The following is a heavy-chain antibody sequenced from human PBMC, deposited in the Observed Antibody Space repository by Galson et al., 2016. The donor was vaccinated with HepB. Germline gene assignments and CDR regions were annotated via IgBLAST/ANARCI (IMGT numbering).Heavy chain of an antibody. D-gene: IGHD2-2*01. CDR1: GASLSGYY. Sequence: SETLSLTCAVSGASLSGYYWSWIRQPPGKGLEWIGEITHSESTNYNPSLKSRVTISVDTSRKQFSLKLSSVTAADTAVYYCARRVVPAALGYWGQGSLVTVSS. CDR3: ARRVVPAALGY. V-gene: IGHV4-34*01. J-gene: IGHJ4*02. CDR2: ITHSEST.